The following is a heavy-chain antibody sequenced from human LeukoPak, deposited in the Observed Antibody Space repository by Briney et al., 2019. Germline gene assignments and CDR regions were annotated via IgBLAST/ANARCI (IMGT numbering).Heavy chain of an antibody. CDR1: GGSISSSNW. D-gene: IGHD3-9*01. J-gene: IGHJ4*02. V-gene: IGHV4-4*02. CDR3: ARIPRARNFDWLAPKYYFDY. Sequence: PSETLSLTCAVSGGSISSSNWWSWVRQPPGKGLEWIGEIYHSGSTNYNPSLKSRVTISVDKSKNQFSLKLSSVTAADTAVYYCARIPRARNFDWLAPKYYFDYWGQGTLVTVSS. CDR2: IYHSGST.